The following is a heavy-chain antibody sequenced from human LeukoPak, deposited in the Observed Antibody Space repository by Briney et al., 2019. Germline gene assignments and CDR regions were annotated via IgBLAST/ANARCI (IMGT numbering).Heavy chain of an antibody. CDR2: IIPIFGTA. CDR1: GGTFSSYA. J-gene: IGHJ3*02. D-gene: IGHD2-21*01. V-gene: IGHV1-69*13. Sequence: SVKVSCKASGGTFSSYAISWVRQAPGQGLEWMGGIIPIFGTANYAQKFQGRVTITADESTSTAYMELSSLRSEDTAVYYCARLRLRYTRNGDSTSYEVFDIWGQGTVVTVSS. CDR3: ARLRLRYTRNGDSTSYEVFDI.